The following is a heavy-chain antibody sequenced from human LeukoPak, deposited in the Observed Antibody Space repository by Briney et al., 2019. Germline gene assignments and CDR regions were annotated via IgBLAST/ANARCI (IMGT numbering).Heavy chain of an antibody. CDR2: IYYSGST. Sequence: SETLSLTCTVSGGSISSYYWSWIRQPPGKGLEWIGYIYYSGSTNYNPSLKSRVTISVDTSKNQFSLKLSSVTAADTAVYYCARGEPGATTVTYHDCWGQGTLVTVSS. CDR1: GGSISSYY. J-gene: IGHJ4*02. V-gene: IGHV4-59*01. CDR3: ARGEPGATTVTYHDC. D-gene: IGHD4-17*01.